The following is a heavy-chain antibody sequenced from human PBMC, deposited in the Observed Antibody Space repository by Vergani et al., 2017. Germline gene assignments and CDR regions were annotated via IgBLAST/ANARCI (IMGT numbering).Heavy chain of an antibody. V-gene: IGHV3-30*02. D-gene: IGHD3-22*01. CDR3: GRDLSSGSMTFYRGSGYESKWALDY. Sequence: QVQLVESGGGVVQPGGSMRLSCSASGLTLSSYGVHWVRQAPGRGLESVTFTRPQEDGAFYSASVRGRFTVSRDNAKNSLYLHMNSLRPEDTAVYYCGRDLSSGSMTFYRGSGYESKWALDYWGQGTLVTVSS. CDR1: GLTLSSYG. J-gene: IGHJ4*02. CDR2: TRPQEDGA.